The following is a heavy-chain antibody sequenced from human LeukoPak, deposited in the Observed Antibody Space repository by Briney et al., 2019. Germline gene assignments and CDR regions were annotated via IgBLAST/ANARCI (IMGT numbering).Heavy chain of an antibody. CDR1: EFTFSSHG. V-gene: IGHV3-23*01. D-gene: IGHD5-24*01. Sequence: GGTLRLSCAASEFTFSSHGMNWVRQAPGKGLEWVSGISPNGVITYYADSVKGRFTISRDNSKGTVYLQMSSLRPEDTAVYYCAKDDAWLQYGNWGRGTLVTVSS. CDR3: AKDDAWLQYGN. CDR2: ISPNGVIT. J-gene: IGHJ4*02.